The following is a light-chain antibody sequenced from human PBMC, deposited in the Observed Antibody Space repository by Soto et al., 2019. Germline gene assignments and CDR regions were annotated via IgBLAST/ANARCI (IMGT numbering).Light chain of an antibody. CDR3: QQYNNWPPIT. Sequence: ETVMMQSPATLSVSPGERATLSCRASQSVSSRLAWYQQKPGQAPRLLIYDASTRATGIPARFSGSGSGTEFTLTISSLQSEDFAVYYCQQYNNWPPITFGQGTRLEIK. CDR1: QSVSSR. J-gene: IGKJ5*01. CDR2: DAS. V-gene: IGKV3-15*01.